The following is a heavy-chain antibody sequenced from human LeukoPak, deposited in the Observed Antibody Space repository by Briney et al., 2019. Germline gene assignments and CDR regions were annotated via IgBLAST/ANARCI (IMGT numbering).Heavy chain of an antibody. V-gene: IGHV4-61*02. J-gene: IGHJ4*02. CDR1: GGSISSGSYY. Sequence: SETLSLTCTVSGGSISSGSYYWSWIRQPAGKGLEWIGRIYTSGSTNYNPSLKSRVTISVDTSKNQFSLKLSSVTAADTAVYYCARLRPNYYDSSGFDYWGKGTLVTVSS. D-gene: IGHD3-22*01. CDR2: IYTSGST. CDR3: ARLRPNYYDSSGFDY.